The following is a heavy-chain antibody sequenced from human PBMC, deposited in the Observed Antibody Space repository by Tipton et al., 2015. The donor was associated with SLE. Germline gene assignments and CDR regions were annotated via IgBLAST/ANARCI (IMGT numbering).Heavy chain of an antibody. J-gene: IGHJ6*03. CDR3: ARDSTETNYYYYDMDV. CDR2: IIPILGIA. Sequence: QSGPEVKKPGSSVKVSCKASGGTFSSYTISWVRQAPGQGLEWMGRIIPILGIANYAQKFQGRVTITADKSTSTAYMELSSLRSEDTAVYYCARDSTETNYYYYDMDVWGNGTTVTVSS. V-gene: IGHV1-69*04. D-gene: IGHD4-11*01. CDR1: GGTFSSYT.